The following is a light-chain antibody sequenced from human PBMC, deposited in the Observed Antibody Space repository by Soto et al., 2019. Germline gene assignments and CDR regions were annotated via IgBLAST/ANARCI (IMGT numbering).Light chain of an antibody. J-gene: IGKJ1*01. CDR3: QKSYNTPQK. Sequence: DIQITHSPFSLSASVVDRVNLTCLASQSINSKLNWYQQEPGEVPKLLIYAATSLQSGVPSRFSGSGSGTEFTLTISSLQPEDFATYYCQKSYNTPQKFGKGTTVDIK. V-gene: IGKV1-39*01. CDR1: QSINSK. CDR2: AAT.